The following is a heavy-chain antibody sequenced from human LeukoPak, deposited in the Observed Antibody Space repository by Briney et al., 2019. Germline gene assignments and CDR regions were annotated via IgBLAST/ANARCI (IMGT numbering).Heavy chain of an antibody. J-gene: IGHJ4*02. Sequence: SETLSLTCAVYGGSFSGYYWSWIRQPPGKGLEWIGEINHSGSTNHNPSLKSRVTISVDTSKNQFSLKLSSVTAADTAVYYCARGPITMIVAFWGQGTLVTVSS. CDR2: INHSGST. CDR1: GGSFSGYY. CDR3: ARGPITMIVAF. D-gene: IGHD3-22*01. V-gene: IGHV4-34*01.